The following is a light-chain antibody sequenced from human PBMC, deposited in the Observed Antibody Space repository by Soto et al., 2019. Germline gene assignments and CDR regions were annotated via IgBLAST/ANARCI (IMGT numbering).Light chain of an antibody. V-gene: IGLV1-44*01. CDR1: TSNIGTNT. J-gene: IGLJ1*01. CDR3: ATWDDSVYV. Sequence: QPVLTQPPSASGTPGQRVTISCSGSTSNIGTNTVNWFQHLPGSAPKLVIYTNDQRPSGVPDRFSGSRSGTSASLAISGLQSEDEADYYCATWDDSVYVFGTGTKVTVL. CDR2: TND.